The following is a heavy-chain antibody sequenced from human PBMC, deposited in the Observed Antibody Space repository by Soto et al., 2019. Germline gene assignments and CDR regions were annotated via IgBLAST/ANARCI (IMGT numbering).Heavy chain of an antibody. D-gene: IGHD1-26*01. V-gene: IGHV3-74*01. CDR2: IYFDGITT. CDR1: GFTFNTHW. Sequence: GGSLRLSCAASGFTFNTHWMHWVRQAPGKGLVWVSRIYFDGITTNYADSVKGRLTVSRDNAKNTVYLHVNTLRDEDTAVYYCARGGAMGVDYWGQGTLVTVSS. J-gene: IGHJ4*02. CDR3: ARGGAMGVDY.